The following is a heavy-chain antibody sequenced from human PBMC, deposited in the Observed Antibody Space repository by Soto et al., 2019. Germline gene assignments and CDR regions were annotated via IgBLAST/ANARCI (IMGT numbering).Heavy chain of an antibody. CDR3: ARSRDRCGGDCYSVSAAFDL. CDR1: GATYSPFIAYA. V-gene: IGHV1-69*04. Sequence: QVQLVQSGAEVKKPGSLLKVSCKASGATYSPFIAYAISWLRQAPGQGLEWMGSIIPLGSSQHYAEGFQGRATSSADSSTFPVSLELTNLTSDDAAVYFCARSRDRCGGDCYSVSAAFDLWGQGTAVTVSA. D-gene: IGHD2-21*02. CDR2: IIPLGSSQ. J-gene: IGHJ3*01.